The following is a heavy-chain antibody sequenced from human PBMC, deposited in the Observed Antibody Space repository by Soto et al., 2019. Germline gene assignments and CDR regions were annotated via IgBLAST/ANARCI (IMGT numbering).Heavy chain of an antibody. D-gene: IGHD3-10*01. V-gene: IGHV3-23*01. CDR2: ISGSGGST. CDR1: GFTFSSYA. Sequence: EVQLLESGGGLVQPGGSLRLSCAASGFTFSSYAMSWVRQAPGKGLEWVSAISGSGGSTYYADSVKGRFTISRDNSKNTLYLQMNSLRAEDTAVYYCAKVGSGSGSYLFYYYYYGMDVWGQGTTVTVSS. CDR3: AKVGSGSGSYLFYYYYYGMDV. J-gene: IGHJ6*02.